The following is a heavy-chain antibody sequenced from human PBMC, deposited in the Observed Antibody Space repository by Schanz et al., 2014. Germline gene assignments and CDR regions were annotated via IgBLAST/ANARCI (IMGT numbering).Heavy chain of an antibody. V-gene: IGHV3-48*01. Sequence: EVQLVESGGGLVRPGGSLRLSCTTSGLIFSTYTLNWVRQAPGKGLEWISYISFSGNTIYYADSVKGRFTISRDNSKDTLYLQMSGLTPEDTAVYYCAKDLAAVGVFDYWGQGSLVTVSS. CDR1: GLIFSTYT. J-gene: IGHJ4*02. CDR3: AKDLAAVGVFDY. D-gene: IGHD6-13*01. CDR2: ISFSGNTI.